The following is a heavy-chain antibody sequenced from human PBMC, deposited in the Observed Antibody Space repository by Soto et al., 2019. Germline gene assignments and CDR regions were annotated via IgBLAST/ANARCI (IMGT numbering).Heavy chain of an antibody. CDR2: ISAYNGNT. V-gene: IGHV1-18*01. D-gene: IGHD6-19*01. CDR3: ARDRGKQWLRRVYYYYGMDV. CDR1: GYTFTSYG. J-gene: IGHJ6*02. Sequence: QVQLVQSGAEVKKPGASVKVSCKASGYTFTSYGISWVRQAPGQGLEWMGWISAYNGNTNYAQKLQGRVTMTTDTSTSTAYMERRSLRSDDTAVYYCARDRGKQWLRRVYYYYGMDVWGQGTTVTVSS.